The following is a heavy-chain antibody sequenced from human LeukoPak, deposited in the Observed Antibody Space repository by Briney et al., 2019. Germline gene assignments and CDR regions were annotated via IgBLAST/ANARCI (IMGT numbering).Heavy chain of an antibody. Sequence: SETLSLTCTVSGGSISSYYWSWIRQPAGQGLEWIGRIYSTGTTDYNPSLKSRVTMSLDTSKNQVSLRLSSVTAADTAVYYCARAHTSSCSGGSCPFFLDYWGQGTLVTVSS. D-gene: IGHD2-15*01. CDR1: GGSISSYY. J-gene: IGHJ4*02. V-gene: IGHV4-4*07. CDR2: IYSTGTT. CDR3: ARAHTSSCSGGSCPFFLDY.